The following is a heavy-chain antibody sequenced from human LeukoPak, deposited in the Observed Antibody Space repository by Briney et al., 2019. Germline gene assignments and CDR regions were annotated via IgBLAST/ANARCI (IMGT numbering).Heavy chain of an antibody. Sequence: SETLSLTCTVSGGSISSSSYYWGWIRQPPGKGLEWIGSIYYSGSTYYNPSLKSRVTISVDTSKNQFSLKLSSVTAADTAVYYCVGLGTMTVGLGYWGQGTLVTVSS. V-gene: IGHV4-39*01. CDR1: GGSISSSSYY. D-gene: IGHD3-22*01. CDR3: VGLGTMTVGLGY. J-gene: IGHJ4*02. CDR2: IYYSGST.